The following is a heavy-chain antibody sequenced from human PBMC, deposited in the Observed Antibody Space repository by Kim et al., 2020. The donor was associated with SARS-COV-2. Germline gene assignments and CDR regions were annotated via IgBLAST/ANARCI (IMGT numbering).Heavy chain of an antibody. V-gene: IGHV3-30*04. D-gene: IGHD4-17*01. CDR1: GFTFSSYA. CDR3: ARDPMTTVTTSVFDY. CDR2: ISYDGSNK. J-gene: IGHJ4*01. Sequence: GGSLRLSCAASGFTFSSYAMHWVRQAPGKGLEWVAVISYDGSNKYYADSVKGRFTISRDNSKNTLYLQMNSLRAEDTAVYYCARDPMTTVTTSVFDYWG.